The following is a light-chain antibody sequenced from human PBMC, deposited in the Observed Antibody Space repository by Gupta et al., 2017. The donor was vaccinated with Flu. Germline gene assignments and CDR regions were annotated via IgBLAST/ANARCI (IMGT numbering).Light chain of an antibody. CDR2: DDR. J-gene: IGLJ3*02. CDR3: QVCDNEHWV. Sequence: SYVLTQPPSVYVAPGQTAIITCGGTNIGSKSVHWYQRKPGQAPVVVVHDDRNRPSGIPERFFGSNFENTATLTIDRVEAGDEADYYCQVCDNEHWVFGGGTKLTVL. CDR1: NIGSKS. V-gene: IGLV3-21*02.